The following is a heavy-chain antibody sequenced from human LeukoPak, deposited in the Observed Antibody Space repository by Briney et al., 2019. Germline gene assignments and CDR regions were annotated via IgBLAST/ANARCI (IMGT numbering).Heavy chain of an antibody. CDR1: GFTFRNYC. D-gene: IGHD3-22*01. CDR2: IKQDESEK. J-gene: IGHJ4*02. V-gene: IGHV3-7*01. Sequence: PGGSLRLSCAASGFTFRNYCMTWVRQVPGKGLEWVASIKQDESEKYLLDSVKGRFTISRDNAENSLYLQMNSLRAEDTAVYYCARVYYQDSGTSYRHLDYWGQGTLVTVSS. CDR3: ARVYYQDSGTSYRHLDY.